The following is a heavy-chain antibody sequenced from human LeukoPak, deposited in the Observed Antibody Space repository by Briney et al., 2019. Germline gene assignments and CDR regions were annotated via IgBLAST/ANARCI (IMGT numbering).Heavy chain of an antibody. J-gene: IGHJ4*02. CDR2: ISSSTGSTI. D-gene: IGHD3-22*01. CDR1: GFTFSDSY. CDR3: ARGVNYCDTPVGGY. V-gene: IGHV3-11*04. Sequence: PGGSLRLSCAASGFTFSDSYMRWIRQAPGKGLEWVSYISSSTGSTIYYADSVKGRFTISRDNAKNSLYLQMNSLRVEDTAVYYCARGVNYCDTPVGGYWGQGTLVTVSS.